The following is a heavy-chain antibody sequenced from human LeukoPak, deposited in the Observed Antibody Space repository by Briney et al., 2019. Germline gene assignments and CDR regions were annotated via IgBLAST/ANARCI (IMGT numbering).Heavy chain of an antibody. CDR3: ARENKVVPAAIGYYYYMDV. J-gene: IGHJ6*03. Sequence: SETLSLTCTVSGGSISNYYWSWIRQPAGKGLEWIGRIYSSGTTTYNPSLKSRVTMSVDTSKNQFSLTLNSVTAADMAVYYCARENKVVPAAIGYYYYMDVWGKGTTVTVSS. CDR2: IYSSGTT. CDR1: GGSISNYY. D-gene: IGHD2-2*02. V-gene: IGHV4-4*07.